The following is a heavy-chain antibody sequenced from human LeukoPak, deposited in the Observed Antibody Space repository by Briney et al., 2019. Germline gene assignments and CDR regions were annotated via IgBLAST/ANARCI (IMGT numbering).Heavy chain of an antibody. CDR1: GGTFIRHS. CDR2: ITPMFGTS. D-gene: IGHD6-19*01. J-gene: IGHJ6*02. V-gene: IGHV1-69*05. CDR3: ARDQLAVAGIHYYYGMDV. Sequence: SVKVSCKASGGTFIRHSISWVRQRPGQGLEWMGGITPMFGTSNYAQKFQGRVTMTRDTSTSTVYMELSSLRSEDTAVYYCARDQLAVAGIHYYYGMDVWGQGTTVTVSS.